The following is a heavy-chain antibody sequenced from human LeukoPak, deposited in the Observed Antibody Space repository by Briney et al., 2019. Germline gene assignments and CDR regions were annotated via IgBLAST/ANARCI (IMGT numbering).Heavy chain of an antibody. CDR1: APTFSSYE. Sequence: GPSLRLSCAASAPTFSSYEMNWVRQAPGKGLEWVSIIYSGGSTFYADSVKGRFTISRDNSKNTLYLQMNSLRAEDTAVYYCARGGSDLSAFDIWGRGGIVSVCS. J-gene: IGHJ3*02. V-gene: IGHV3-53*01. CDR3: ARGGSDLSAFDI. D-gene: IGHD1-26*01. CDR2: IYSGGST.